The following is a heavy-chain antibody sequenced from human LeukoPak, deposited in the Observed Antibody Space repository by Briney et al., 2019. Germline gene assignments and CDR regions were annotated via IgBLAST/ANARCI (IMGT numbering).Heavy chain of an antibody. V-gene: IGHV3-53*01. D-gene: IGHD3-22*01. Sequence: PGGSLRLSCAASGFPLSSNYMSWVRQAPGKGLEWVSVIYSGGSTYYADSVKGRFTISRDNSKNTLYLQMNSLRAEDTAVYYCARDGFSSGYPYDAFDIWGQGTMVTVSS. CDR3: ARDGFSSGYPYDAFDI. CDR2: IYSGGST. CDR1: GFPLSSNY. J-gene: IGHJ3*02.